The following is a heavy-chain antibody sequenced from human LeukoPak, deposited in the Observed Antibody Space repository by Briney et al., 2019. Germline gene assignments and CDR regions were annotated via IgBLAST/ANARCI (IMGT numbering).Heavy chain of an antibody. Sequence: SETLSLTCTVSGGSISSYYWSWIRQPPGKGLEWIGYIYYSGSTNYNPSLKSPVTISVDTSKNQFSLMLSSVTSADTAVYYCARDTDSYGYSWFDPWGQGTLVTVSS. J-gene: IGHJ5*02. CDR3: ARDTDSYGYSWFDP. D-gene: IGHD5-18*01. V-gene: IGHV4-59*01. CDR1: GGSISSYY. CDR2: IYYSGST.